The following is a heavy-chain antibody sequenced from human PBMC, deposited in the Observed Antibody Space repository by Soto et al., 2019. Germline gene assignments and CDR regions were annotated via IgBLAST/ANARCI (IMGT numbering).Heavy chain of an antibody. V-gene: IGHV3-30*18. D-gene: IGHD6-19*01. CDR1: GFIFSDHA. J-gene: IGHJ4*02. Sequence: GGTLRLSSATSGFIFSDHAMHLVRQATGTGLEWVAVVSHDGRNTHYADSVKGRFTISRDSSKNTVSLEMTSLRAEDTAVYYCAKGGRQWLVTSDFNYWGQGALVTVSS. CDR2: VSHDGRNT. CDR3: AKGGRQWLVTSDFNY.